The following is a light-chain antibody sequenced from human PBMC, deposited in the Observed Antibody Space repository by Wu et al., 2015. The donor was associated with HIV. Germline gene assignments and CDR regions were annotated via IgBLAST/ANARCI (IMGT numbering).Light chain of an antibody. CDR2: DAS. Sequence: EIVLTQSPGTLSLSPGEGATLSCRASQSVSSNYLAWYQQKPGQAPRLLIYDASSRATGIPDRFSGSGSGTDFTLTISRLEPEDFAVYYCQQSGRSPLTFGGGTKVEIK. CDR3: QQSGRSPLT. J-gene: IGKJ4*01. V-gene: IGKV3-20*01. CDR1: QSVSSNY.